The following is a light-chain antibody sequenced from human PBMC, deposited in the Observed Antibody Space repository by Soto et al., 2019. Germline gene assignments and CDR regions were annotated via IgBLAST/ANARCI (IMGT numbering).Light chain of an antibody. CDR2: KAS. V-gene: IGKV1-5*03. Sequence: DIQMTQSPSTLSASVGDRVTITCRASQSISSWLAWYQQKPGKAPKLLIYKASSLESGVPSRFSGSGSETEFTLTINSLQPDDSATYYCQQYTLFPWTFGQGTRVEI. J-gene: IGKJ1*01. CDR3: QQYTLFPWT. CDR1: QSISSW.